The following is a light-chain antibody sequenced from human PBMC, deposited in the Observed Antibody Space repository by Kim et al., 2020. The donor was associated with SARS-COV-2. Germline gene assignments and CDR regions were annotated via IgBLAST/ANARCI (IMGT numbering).Light chain of an antibody. J-gene: IGKJ2*01. V-gene: IGKV3-20*01. Sequence: EIVLTQSPGTLSLSPGERATISCRASQSVSSSYLAWYQQKPGQAPRLLIYGASSRATGIPDRFSGSGSGTDFTLTISRLEPEDFAVYYCQQYGSSPPDTFGQGTKLEI. CDR2: GAS. CDR1: QSVSSSY. CDR3: QQYGSSPPDT.